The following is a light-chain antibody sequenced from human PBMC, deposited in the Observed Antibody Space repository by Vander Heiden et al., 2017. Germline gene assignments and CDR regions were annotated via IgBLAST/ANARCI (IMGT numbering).Light chain of an antibody. CDR3: QQSYSTPLYT. V-gene: IGKV1-39*01. CDR1: QSISSY. Sequence: SVGDRVTITCRASQSISSYLNWYQQKPGKAPKLLIYATSSLQSGVPSRFSGSGSGTDFTLTISSLQPEDFATYYCQQSYSTPLYTFGQGTKLEIK. J-gene: IGKJ2*01. CDR2: ATS.